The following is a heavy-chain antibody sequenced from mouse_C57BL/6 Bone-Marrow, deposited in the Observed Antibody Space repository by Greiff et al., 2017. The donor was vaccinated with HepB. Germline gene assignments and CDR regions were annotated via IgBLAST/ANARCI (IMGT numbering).Heavy chain of an antibody. J-gene: IGHJ1*03. D-gene: IGHD1-1*01. CDR2: IYPGDGDT. CDR1: GYAFSSYW. Sequence: QVQLKQSGAELVKPGASVKISCKASGYAFSSYWMNWVKQRPGKGLEWIGQIYPGDGDTNYNGKFKGKATLTADKSSSTAYMQLSSLTSEDSAVYFCARPITTVVDWYFDVWGTGTTVTVSS. V-gene: IGHV1-80*01. CDR3: ARPITTVVDWYFDV.